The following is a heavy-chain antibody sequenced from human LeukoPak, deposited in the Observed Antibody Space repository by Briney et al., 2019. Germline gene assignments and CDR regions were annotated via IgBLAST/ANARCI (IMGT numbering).Heavy chain of an antibody. V-gene: IGHV3-30*02. Sequence: GGSLRLSCAASGFTFSNYGMRWVRQTPGKGLEWVAFIRYDGSKTYYLDSVKGRFTISRDNSNNTLYLQMNSLRPEDTALYYCASRVGSAYWFFDLWGRGSLVTVSS. CDR3: ASRVGSAYWFFDL. J-gene: IGHJ2*01. CDR1: GFTFSNYG. D-gene: IGHD1-26*01. CDR2: IRYDGSKT.